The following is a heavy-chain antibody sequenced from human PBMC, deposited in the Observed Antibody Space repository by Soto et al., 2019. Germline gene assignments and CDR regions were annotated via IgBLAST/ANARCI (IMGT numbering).Heavy chain of an antibody. CDR1: GYTFTSYG. Sequence: ASVKVSCKASGYTFTSYGISWVRQAPGQGLEWMGWISAYNGNTNYAQKLQGRVTMTTDTSTSTAYMELRSLRSDDTAAYYCARASVVPAAMASYYYGMDVWGQGTTVTVSS. CDR3: ARASVVPAAMASYYYGMDV. D-gene: IGHD2-2*01. CDR2: ISAYNGNT. J-gene: IGHJ6*02. V-gene: IGHV1-18*04.